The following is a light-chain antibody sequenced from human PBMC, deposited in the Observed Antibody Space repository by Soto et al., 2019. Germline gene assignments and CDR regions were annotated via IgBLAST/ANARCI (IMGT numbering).Light chain of an antibody. CDR3: SSYTSSRTVV. Sequence: QSVLTQPASVSGSPGQSITISCTGTSSDVGGYNFVSWYQQHPGKVPKLLIYDVSDRPSGVSRRFSGAKSGNTASLIISGLQAEDEADYYCSSYTSSRTVVFGGGTQLTVL. J-gene: IGLJ2*01. CDR1: SSDVGGYNF. CDR2: DVS. V-gene: IGLV2-14*03.